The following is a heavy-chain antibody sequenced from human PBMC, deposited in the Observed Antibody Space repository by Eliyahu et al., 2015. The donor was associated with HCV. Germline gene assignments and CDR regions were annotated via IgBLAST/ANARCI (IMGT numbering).Heavy chain of an antibody. CDR1: GFTFDDYA. Sequence: EVQLVESGGGLVQPGRSLRLSCAASGFTFDDYAMXWVRQAPGKGLEWVSGISWNSGSIGYADSVKGRFTISRDNAKNSLYLQMNSLRAEDTALYYCAKDVVEMATTIDYWGQGTLVTVSS. V-gene: IGHV3-9*01. CDR2: ISWNSGSI. CDR3: AKDVVEMATTIDY. D-gene: IGHD5-24*01. J-gene: IGHJ4*02.